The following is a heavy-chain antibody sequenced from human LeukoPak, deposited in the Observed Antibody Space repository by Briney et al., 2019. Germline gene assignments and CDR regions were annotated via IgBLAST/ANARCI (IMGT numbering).Heavy chain of an antibody. CDR2: ISYDGSNK. CDR3: ARDGPGRFDY. Sequence: PGGSLRLSCAASGFTFSSFGMHWVRQAPGKGLEWVAVISYDGSNKYYADSVKGRFTISRDNSMNTLYLQMNSLRAEDTAVYYCARDGPGRFDYWGQGTLVTVSS. V-gene: IGHV3-30*03. CDR1: GFTFSSFG. J-gene: IGHJ4*02.